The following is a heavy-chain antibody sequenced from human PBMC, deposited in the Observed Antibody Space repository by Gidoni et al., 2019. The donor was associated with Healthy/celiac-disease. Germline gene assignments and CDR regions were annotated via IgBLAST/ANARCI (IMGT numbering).Heavy chain of an antibody. Sequence: EVQLVESGGGLVKSGGSLRLSCAASGFTFSSYSMNWVRQAPGKGLEWVSSIRSSSSYIYYADSVKGRFTISRDNAKNSLYLQMNSLRAEDTAVYYCARDGDFHGMNVWGQGTTVTVSS. V-gene: IGHV3-21*01. CDR1: GFTFSSYS. CDR2: IRSSSSYI. J-gene: IGHJ6*02. CDR3: ARDGDFHGMNV.